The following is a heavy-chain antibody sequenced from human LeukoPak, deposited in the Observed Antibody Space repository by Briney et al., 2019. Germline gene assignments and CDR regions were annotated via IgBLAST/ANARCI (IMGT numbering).Heavy chain of an antibody. J-gene: IGHJ5*02. Sequence: ASVKVSCKASGYTFTSYAMHWVRQAPGRRLEWMGWIKAGNGNTKYSQKFQGRVTITRDTSASTAYMELSSLRSEDTAVYYCARDLDTMVRGVTVNWFDPWGQGTLVTVSS. CDR1: GYTFTSYA. D-gene: IGHD3-10*01. CDR3: ARDLDTMVRGVTVNWFDP. CDR2: IKAGNGNT. V-gene: IGHV1-3*01.